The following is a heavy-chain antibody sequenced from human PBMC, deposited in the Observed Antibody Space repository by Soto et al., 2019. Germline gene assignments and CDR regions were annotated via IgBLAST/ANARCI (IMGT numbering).Heavy chain of an antibody. D-gene: IGHD7-27*01. V-gene: IGHV1-69*06. CDR3: ARELTGTLTNSVFDY. Sequence: QVQLVQSGAEVKKPGSSVKVSCKASGGTFSSYAISWVRQAPGQGLEWMGGIIPIFGTANYAQKFQGRVTNTADKSTSTAYMELSSLRSEDTAVYYCARELTGTLTNSVFDYWGQGTLVTVSS. CDR2: IIPIFGTA. J-gene: IGHJ4*02. CDR1: GGTFSSYA.